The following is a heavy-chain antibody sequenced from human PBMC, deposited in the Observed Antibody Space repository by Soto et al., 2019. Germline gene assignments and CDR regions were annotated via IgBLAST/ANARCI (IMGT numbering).Heavy chain of an antibody. CDR1: GFTFSSHA. D-gene: IGHD1-26*01. V-gene: IGHV3-30-3*01. CDR3: ARDDEGGSYCDLGY. J-gene: IGHJ4*02. CDR2: ISSDGSNK. Sequence: QVQLVESGGGVVQHGRSLRLSCAVSGFTFSSHAMHWVRQAPGKGREWVTLISSDGSNKYYADSVKGRFTTSRDNSKNTMNQQMNSLRVEDTAGYYCARDDEGGSYCDLGYWGQGALVTVSS.